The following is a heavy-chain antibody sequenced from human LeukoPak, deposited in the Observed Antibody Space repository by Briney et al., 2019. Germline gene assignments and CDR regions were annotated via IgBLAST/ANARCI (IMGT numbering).Heavy chain of an antibody. CDR3: ANLVYGDYYFDY. CDR1: GFTFSSYA. V-gene: IGHV3-23*01. D-gene: IGHD4-17*01. Sequence: GGCLRLSCAASGFTFSSYAMSWIRQAPGKGLEWVSAISGSGGSTYYADSVKGRFTISRDNSKNTLYLQMNSLRAEDTAVYYCANLVYGDYYFDYWGQGTLVTVSS. CDR2: ISGSGGST. J-gene: IGHJ4*02.